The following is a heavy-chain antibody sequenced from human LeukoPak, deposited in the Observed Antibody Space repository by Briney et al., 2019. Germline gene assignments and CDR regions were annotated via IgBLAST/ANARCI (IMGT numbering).Heavy chain of an antibody. V-gene: IGHV4-30-4*01. CDR3: ARDSSYSSNPGWFDP. CDR2: IYYSGST. CDR1: GGSISSGDYY. D-gene: IGHD6-13*01. J-gene: IGHJ5*02. Sequence: PSETLSLTCTVSGGSISSGDYYWSWIRQPPGKGLEWIGYIYYSGSTYYNPSLKSRVTISVDTSKNQFSLKLSSVTAADTAVYYCARDSSYSSNPGWFDPWGQGTLVTVSS.